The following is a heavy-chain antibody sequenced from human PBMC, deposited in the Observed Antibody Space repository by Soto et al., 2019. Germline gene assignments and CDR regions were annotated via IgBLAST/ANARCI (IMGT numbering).Heavy chain of an antibody. CDR2: ISSDGDST. V-gene: IGHV3-11*01. CDR3: VRDRDRRWFDP. Sequence: PGGSLRLSCEASGFIFSDLYMAWIRQAPGKGLEWVSYISSDGDSTYADSVKGRFTISRDNAKNSLYLQMNSLRVEDTAVYYCVRDRDRRWFDPWGQGTVVTVSS. CDR1: GFIFSDLY. J-gene: IGHJ5*02. D-gene: IGHD3-10*01.